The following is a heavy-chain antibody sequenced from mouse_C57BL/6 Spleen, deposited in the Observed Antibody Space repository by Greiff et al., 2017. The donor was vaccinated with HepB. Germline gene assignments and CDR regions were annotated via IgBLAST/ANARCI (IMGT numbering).Heavy chain of an antibody. D-gene: IGHD2-3*01. V-gene: IGHV5-16*01. CDR1: GFTFSDYY. CDR2: INYDGSST. CDR3: ARDFDGYGFDY. J-gene: IGHJ2*01. Sequence: EVMLVESEGGLVQPGSSMKLSCTASGFTFSDYYMAWVRQVPEKGLEWVANINYDGSSTYYLDYLKSRFIISRDNAKNILYLQMSSLKSEDTATYYCARDFDGYGFDYWGQGTTLTVSS.